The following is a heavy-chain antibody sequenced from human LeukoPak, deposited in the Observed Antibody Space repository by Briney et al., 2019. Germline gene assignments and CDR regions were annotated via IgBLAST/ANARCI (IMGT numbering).Heavy chain of an antibody. Sequence: GGSLRLSCAASGFTFSNAWMSSVRQTPGKGLEWVGRIKRQTDGGTTDHAAPVKGRFTISRDDSKNTLYLQMDSRKIEDTAVYYCTTSLTAGAFDFWGQGTSVTVSS. J-gene: IGHJ3*01. CDR2: IKRQTDGGTT. CDR1: GFTFSNAW. V-gene: IGHV3-15*01. CDR3: TTSLTAGAFDF. D-gene: IGHD6-25*01.